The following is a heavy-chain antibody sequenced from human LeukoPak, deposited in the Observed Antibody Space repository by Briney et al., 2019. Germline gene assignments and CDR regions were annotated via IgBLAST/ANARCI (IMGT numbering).Heavy chain of an antibody. D-gene: IGHD3-22*01. CDR1: EFTFRSHG. CDR2: ISYEGTDK. CDR3: AKSYYDSSGYYYLGGGFDY. J-gene: IGHJ4*02. V-gene: IGHV3-30*18. Sequence: GGSLRLSCAASEFTFRSHGMHWVRQAPGKGLEWVTFISYEGTDKYYADSVKGRFTISRDNSKNTLYLQMNSLRAEDTAVYYCAKSYYDSSGYYYLGGGFDYWGQGTLVTVSS.